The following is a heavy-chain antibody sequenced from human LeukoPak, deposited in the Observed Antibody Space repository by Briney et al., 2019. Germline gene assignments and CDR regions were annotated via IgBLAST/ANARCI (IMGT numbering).Heavy chain of an antibody. CDR2: ISWNSGSI. Sequence: GRSLRLSCAASGFTFDDYAMHWVRQAPGKGLEWVSGISWNSGSIGYADSVKGRFTISRDNAKNSLYLQMNSLRAEDTALYYCAKDIGRSGSGWYQDYWGQGTLVTVSS. J-gene: IGHJ4*02. V-gene: IGHV3-9*01. CDR1: GFTFDDYA. CDR3: AKDIGRSGSGWYQDY. D-gene: IGHD6-19*01.